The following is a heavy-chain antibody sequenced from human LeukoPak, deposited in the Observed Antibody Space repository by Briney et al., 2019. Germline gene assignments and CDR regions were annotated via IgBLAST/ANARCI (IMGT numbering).Heavy chain of an antibody. V-gene: IGHV1-8*01. D-gene: IGHD1-26*01. CDR3: ARGSYSGSRVRSTGYGTDV. CDR1: GYTFTSYD. Sequence: SVNVSCNASGYTFTSYDINWVRQATGQGLEWIGWMNPNSGNTGYAQKFQGRVTMTRNTSISTAYMELSRLRSEDTAVYYCARGSYSGSRVRSTGYGTDVWGPGTTVTVSS. J-gene: IGHJ6*02. CDR2: MNPNSGNT.